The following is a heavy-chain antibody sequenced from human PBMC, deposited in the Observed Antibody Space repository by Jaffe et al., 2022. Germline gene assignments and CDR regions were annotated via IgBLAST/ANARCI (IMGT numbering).Heavy chain of an antibody. CDR3: ARHTSSGGIDY. J-gene: IGHJ4*02. V-gene: IGHV4-39*01. CDR2: IYYSGST. CDR1: GGSISSSSYY. D-gene: IGHD6-19*01. Sequence: QLQLQESGPGLVKPSETLSLTCTVSGGSISSSSYYWGWIRQPPGKGLEWIGSIYYSGSTYYNPSLKSRVTISVDTSKNQFSLKLSSVTAADTAVYYCARHTSSGGIDYWGQGTLVTVSS.